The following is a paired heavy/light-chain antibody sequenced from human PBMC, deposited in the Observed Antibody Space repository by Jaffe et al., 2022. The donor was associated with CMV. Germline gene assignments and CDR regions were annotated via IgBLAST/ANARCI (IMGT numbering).Heavy chain of an antibody. J-gene: IGHJ4*02. V-gene: IGHV3-48*03. CDR2: ISTSGHFT. CDR3: AREMGSSYYSNFDH. D-gene: IGHD6-13*01. Sequence: EVQLVESGGGLVQPGESLRLSCAASGFTFGNYEMNWVRQAPGKGLEWLSYISTSGHFTYYADSVRGRFTISRDNAKNSLYLQLNGLRAEDSAVYYCAREMGSSYYSNFDHWGQGTQVTVSS. CDR1: GFTFGNYE.
Light chain of an antibody. J-gene: IGKJ1*01. CDR2: GAS. CDR3: QHYGSSPPST. V-gene: IGKV3-20*01. CDR1: QSVRSSY. Sequence: EIVLTQSPGTLSLSPGERATLSCRASQSVRSSYLVWYQHKPGQAPRLLIYGASSRATGVPDRFSGSGSGTDFTLTISRLEPEDSAVYYCQHYGSSPPSTFGQGTKVEIK.